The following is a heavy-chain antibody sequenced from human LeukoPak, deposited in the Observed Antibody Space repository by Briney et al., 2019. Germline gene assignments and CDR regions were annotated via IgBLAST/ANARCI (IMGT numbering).Heavy chain of an antibody. V-gene: IGHV4-38-2*02. Sequence: SETPSLTCTVSGYSISSGYYWGWNRQPPGKGLEWIGSIYYSGSTYYNPSLKSRVTISVDTSKNQFSLKLSSVTAADTAVYYCARHFNPLHGVDAFDIWGQGTMVTVSS. CDR1: GYSISSGYY. J-gene: IGHJ3*02. D-gene: IGHD3-10*01. CDR2: IYYSGST. CDR3: ARHFNPLHGVDAFDI.